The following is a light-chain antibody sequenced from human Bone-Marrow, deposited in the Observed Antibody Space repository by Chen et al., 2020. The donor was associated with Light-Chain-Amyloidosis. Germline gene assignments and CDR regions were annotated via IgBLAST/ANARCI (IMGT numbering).Light chain of an antibody. Sequence: NFMLTQHHSVSESPGKTVIISCTRSSGRIATNYVQRNQQRPGSSPTAVIYEDDQRHSGVPDLFSCCVYRFPNPASLNISRLNTDCEADYYFQFYQGSSQVVFVGRTHLTAL. CDR1: SGRIATNY. V-gene: IGLV6-57*01. J-gene: IGLJ7*02. CDR2: EDD. CDR3: QFYQGSSQVV.